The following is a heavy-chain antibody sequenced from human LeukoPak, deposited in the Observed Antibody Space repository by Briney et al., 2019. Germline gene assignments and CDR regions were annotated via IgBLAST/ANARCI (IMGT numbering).Heavy chain of an antibody. CDR2: ISSSSRTI. CDR1: GLTFSSYS. Sequence: PGGSLRLSCAASGLTFSSYSMNWVRQAPGKGLEWVSYISSSSRTIYYADSVKGRFTISRDNAKNSLYLQMNSLRAADTSVYYCARDRTSRDAFDIWGQGTMVTVSS. J-gene: IGHJ3*02. CDR3: ARDRTSRDAFDI. V-gene: IGHV3-48*01.